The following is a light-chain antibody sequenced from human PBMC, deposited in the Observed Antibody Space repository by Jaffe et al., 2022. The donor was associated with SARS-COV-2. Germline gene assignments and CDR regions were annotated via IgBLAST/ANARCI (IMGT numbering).Light chain of an antibody. Sequence: DIQMTQSPSSLSASVGDRVTITCRASQSISSSLNWYQHKPGRAPKFLIHSASSLQSGVPSRFSGSGSGTDFTLTIYSLQPEDFATYSCQQSYDFPLTFGGGTKVEIK. CDR1: QSISSS. CDR2: SAS. J-gene: IGKJ4*01. CDR3: QQSYDFPLT. V-gene: IGKV1-39*01.